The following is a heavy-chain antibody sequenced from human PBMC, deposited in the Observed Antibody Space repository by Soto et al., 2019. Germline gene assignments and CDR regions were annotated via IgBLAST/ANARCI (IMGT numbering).Heavy chain of an antibody. CDR3: AREARREYYYGSGSYYYMDV. D-gene: IGHD3-10*01. CDR1: GFTFSSYS. V-gene: IGHV3-48*01. CDR2: ISSSSSTI. Sequence: GGSLRLSCAASGFTFSSYSMNWVRQAPGKGLEWVSYISSSSSTIYYADSVKGRFTISRDNAKNSLYLQMNSLRAEDTAVYYCAREARREYYYGSGSYYYMDVWGKGTTVTVSS. J-gene: IGHJ6*03.